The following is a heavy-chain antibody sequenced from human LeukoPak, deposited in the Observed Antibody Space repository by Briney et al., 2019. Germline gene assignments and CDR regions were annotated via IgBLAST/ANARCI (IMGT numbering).Heavy chain of an antibody. D-gene: IGHD3-10*01. CDR1: GFSLSTSGMC. CDR3: ARFYYLGSGRDGSFFDY. V-gene: IGHV2-70*11. Sequence: SGPTLVNPTQTLTLTCTFSGFSLSTSGMCVGWIRQPPGKALEWLARIEWDDDKDYSTSLKTRLTISKDTSKNQVVLTMTNMDPVDTATYHCARFYYLGSGRDGSFFDYWGQGTLVTVSS. J-gene: IGHJ4*02. CDR2: IEWDDDK.